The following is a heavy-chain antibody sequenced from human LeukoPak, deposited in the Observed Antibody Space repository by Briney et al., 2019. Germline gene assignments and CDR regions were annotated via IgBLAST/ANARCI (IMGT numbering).Heavy chain of an antibody. CDR1: GFTFGSYS. CDR2: ISDTSATI. CDR3: ARVRGSDWSLYHIDY. V-gene: IGHV3-48*04. J-gene: IGHJ4*02. D-gene: IGHD6-19*01. Sequence: PGGSLRLSCAASGFTFGSYSMNWVRQAPGKGLEWVSYISDTSATIYYYAESVRGRFTISRDNAKNSLYLQMSSLRAEDTAVYYCARVRGSDWSLYHIDYWGQGTLVTVSS.